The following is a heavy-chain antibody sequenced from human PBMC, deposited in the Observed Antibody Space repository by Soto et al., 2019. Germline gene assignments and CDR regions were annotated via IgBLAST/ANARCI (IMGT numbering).Heavy chain of an antibody. CDR3: ARDERYSSGWYTESYYYYGMDV. CDR1: GGTFSSYA. Sequence: VKVSCKASGGTFSSYAISWVRQAPGQGLEWMGGIIPIFGTANYAQKFQGRVTITADESTSTAYMELSSLRSEDTAVYYCARDERYSSGWYTESYYYYGMDVWDQGTTVTVSS. CDR2: IIPIFGTA. D-gene: IGHD6-19*01. J-gene: IGHJ6*02. V-gene: IGHV1-69*13.